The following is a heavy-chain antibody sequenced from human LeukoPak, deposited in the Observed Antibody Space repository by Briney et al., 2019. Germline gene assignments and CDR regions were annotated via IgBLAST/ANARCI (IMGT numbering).Heavy chain of an antibody. CDR3: ARVLYTAEYYFDY. Sequence: GGSLRLSCAASGFTFSSYVMHWVRQAPGKGLEWVAIISYDGSNEYYADSVKGRFTTSRDNSKNTLYLQMNSLRAEDTAVYYCARVLYTAEYYFDYWGQGTLVTVSS. V-gene: IGHV3-30*04. D-gene: IGHD1-14*01. CDR1: GFTFSSYV. CDR2: ISYDGSNE. J-gene: IGHJ4*02.